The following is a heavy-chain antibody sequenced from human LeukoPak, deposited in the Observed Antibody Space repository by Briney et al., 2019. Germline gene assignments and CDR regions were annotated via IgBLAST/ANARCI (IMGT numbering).Heavy chain of an antibody. CDR3: ARVHGYYHGVWD. CDR2: IYYSGST. D-gene: IGHD3-22*01. J-gene: IGHJ4*01. V-gene: IGHV4-30-4*01. Sequence: PSETLSLTCTVSGGSISSGGYYWSWIRQHPGKGLEWIGYIYYSGSTYYNPSLKSRVTISVDRSKNQFSLKLSSVTAADTAVYYCARVHGYYHGVWDWGQGTLVTVSS. CDR1: GGSISSGGYY.